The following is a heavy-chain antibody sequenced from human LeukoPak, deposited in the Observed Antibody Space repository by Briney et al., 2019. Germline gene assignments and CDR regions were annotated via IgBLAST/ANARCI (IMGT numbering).Heavy chain of an antibody. J-gene: IGHJ4*02. CDR2: IYPGDSDT. Sequence: GESLKISCKASGYSFTTYWIGWVRQMPGRGLEWMGIIYPGDSDTQYSPSLQGQVTISVDKSFYTAYLQWGSLKASDTAIYYCARGWGQWLAFDYWGQGTLVTVSP. D-gene: IGHD6-19*01. CDR1: GYSFTTYW. V-gene: IGHV5-51*01. CDR3: ARGWGQWLAFDY.